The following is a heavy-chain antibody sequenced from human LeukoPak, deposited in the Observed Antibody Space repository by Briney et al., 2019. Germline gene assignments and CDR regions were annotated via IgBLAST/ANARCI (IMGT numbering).Heavy chain of an antibody. CDR2: ISYDGSNK. D-gene: IGHD3-3*01. V-gene: IGHV3-30*01. CDR1: GFTFSSYA. CDR3: ARDESGYYHNWFDP. J-gene: IGHJ5*02. Sequence: GGSLRLSCAASGFTFSSYAMHWVRQAPGKGLEWVAVISYDGSNKYYADSVKGRFTISRDNSKNTLYLQMNSLRAEDTAVYYCARDESGYYHNWFDPWGQGTLVTASS.